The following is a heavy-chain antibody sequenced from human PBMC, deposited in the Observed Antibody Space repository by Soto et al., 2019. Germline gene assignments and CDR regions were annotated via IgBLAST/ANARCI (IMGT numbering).Heavy chain of an antibody. CDR1: GGSISSYY. V-gene: IGHV4-59*01. CDR2: IYYSGST. CDR3: ARGPYCGGDCYRNYYFDY. Sequence: SETLSLTCTVSGGSISSYYWSWIRQPPGKGLEWIGYIYYSGSTNYNPSLKSRVTISVDTSKNQFSLKLSSVTAADTAVYYCARGPYCGGDCYRNYYFDYWGQGTLVTVSS. D-gene: IGHD2-21*02. J-gene: IGHJ4*02.